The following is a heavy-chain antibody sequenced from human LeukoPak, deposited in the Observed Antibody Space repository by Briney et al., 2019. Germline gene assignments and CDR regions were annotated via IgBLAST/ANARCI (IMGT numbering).Heavy chain of an antibody. D-gene: IGHD6-19*01. CDR2: IYYSGST. J-gene: IGHJ4*02. CDR3: ARVSSYSSGWYDIDY. CDR1: GGSVSSGSYY. V-gene: IGHV4-61*01. Sequence: SQTLSLTCAVSGGSVSSGSYYWSWIRQPPGTGLEWIGYIYYSGSTNYNPSLKSRVTISVDTSKNQFSLKLSSVTAADTAVYYCARVSSYSSGWYDIDYWGQGTLVTVSS.